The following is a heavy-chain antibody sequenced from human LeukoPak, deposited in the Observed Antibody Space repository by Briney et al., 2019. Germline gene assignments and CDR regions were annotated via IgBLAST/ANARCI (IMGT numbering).Heavy chain of an antibody. V-gene: IGHV3-15*01. CDR2: FKSKTDGGTI. D-gene: IGHD3-3*01. J-gene: IGHJ4*02. Sequence: GGSLRLSCAASGFTFSNAWMSWVRQAPGKGLEWVGRFKSKTDGGTIDYAAPVRGRFTISRDNAKNSLYLQMNSLRAEDTAIYYCVRDKYDFWSGRGDFWGQGTLVTVSS. CDR1: GFTFSNAW. CDR3: VRDKYDFWSGRGDF.